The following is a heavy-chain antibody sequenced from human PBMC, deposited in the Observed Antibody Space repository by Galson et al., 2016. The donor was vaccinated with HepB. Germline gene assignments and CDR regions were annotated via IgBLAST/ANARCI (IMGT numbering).Heavy chain of an antibody. V-gene: IGHV3-74*01. CDR2: INTDGSST. CDR3: TRVHREGIAAAGFQI. CDR1: GFPFSKYW. Sequence: SLRLSCAASGFPFSKYWMRWVRQAPGKGLVWVSRINTDGSSTTYADSVKGRFTISRDNAKNTLYLQMNSLRAEDTALYYCTRVHREGIAAAGFQIWGQGTLVTVSS. J-gene: IGHJ4*02. D-gene: IGHD6-13*01.